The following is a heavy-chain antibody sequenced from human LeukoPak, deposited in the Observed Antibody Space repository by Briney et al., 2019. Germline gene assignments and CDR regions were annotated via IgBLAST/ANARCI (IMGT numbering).Heavy chain of an antibody. Sequence: PSETLSLTCTVSGGSISSSSYYWGWIRQPPGKGLEWIGSIYYSGSTYYNPSLKSRVTISVDTSKNQFSLKLSSVTAADTAVYYCARGRDVTRDCSSTSCHPTLLPDVWGKGTTVTVSS. D-gene: IGHD2-2*01. J-gene: IGHJ6*04. CDR3: ARGRDVTRDCSSTSCHPTLLPDV. CDR1: GGSISSSSYY. V-gene: IGHV4-39*01. CDR2: IYYSGST.